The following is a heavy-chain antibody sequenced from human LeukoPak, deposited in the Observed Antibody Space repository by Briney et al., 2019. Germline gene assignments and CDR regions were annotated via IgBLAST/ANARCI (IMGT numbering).Heavy chain of an antibody. Sequence: GGSLRLSCAASGFTFNRYSMNWVRQAPGKGLEWVSRIKSKADGGSTDYAAPVRGRFTISRDDSKNTLDLQMNSLKTEDTAVYFCTTDPTGTITDYWSQGTLVTVSS. V-gene: IGHV3-15*01. CDR2: IKSKADGGST. CDR3: TTDPTGTITDY. J-gene: IGHJ4*02. D-gene: IGHD3-9*01. CDR1: GFTFNRYS.